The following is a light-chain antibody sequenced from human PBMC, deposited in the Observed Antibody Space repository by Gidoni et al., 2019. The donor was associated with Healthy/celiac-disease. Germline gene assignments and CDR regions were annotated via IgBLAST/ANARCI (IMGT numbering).Light chain of an antibody. Sequence: DIVITQSPYSLAVSLGERATINCKSSQSVLYSSNNKNYLAGYQQKPGQPPKLLIYWASTRESGVPDRFSGSGSGTDFTLTIISLQAEDVAVYYCQQYYSTPLTFGGGTKVEIK. CDR1: QSVLYSSNNKNY. V-gene: IGKV4-1*01. J-gene: IGKJ4*01. CDR2: WAS. CDR3: QQYYSTPLT.